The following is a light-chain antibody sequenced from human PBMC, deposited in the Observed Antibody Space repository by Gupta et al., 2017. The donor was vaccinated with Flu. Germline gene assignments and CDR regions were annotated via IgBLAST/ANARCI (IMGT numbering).Light chain of an antibody. Sequence: SNSNIEKNPVNWYQQLPGTAPRLLIYNNNRWPSGVPDRFSGAKSGASASLAISELQSEDEADYYCATWDESLRGWVFGGGTKLTVL. CDR1: NSNIEKNP. CDR3: ATWDESLRGWV. V-gene: IGLV1-44*01. CDR2: NNN. J-gene: IGLJ3*02.